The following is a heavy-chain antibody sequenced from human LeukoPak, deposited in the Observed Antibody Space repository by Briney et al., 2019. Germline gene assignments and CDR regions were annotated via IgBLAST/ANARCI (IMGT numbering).Heavy chain of an antibody. J-gene: IGHJ4*02. Sequence: GSLRLSCADSGMTFSSHWMHWVRQAPGKGLVWVSRIKYDASSTSYADSVKGRFTISRDNAKNTLYLQMNSLRAEDTAVYYCARGANYAYYQVYWGQRTLVTVSS. V-gene: IGHV3-74*01. CDR1: GMTFSSHW. CDR3: ARGANYAYYQVY. CDR2: IKYDASST. D-gene: IGHD4/OR15-4a*01.